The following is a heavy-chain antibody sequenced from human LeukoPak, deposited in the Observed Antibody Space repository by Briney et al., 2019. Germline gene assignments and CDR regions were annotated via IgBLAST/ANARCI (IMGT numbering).Heavy chain of an antibody. CDR2: ISGDGGTI. CDR3: ARDPSSSWYIYYFDY. CDR1: GFTFDSYW. J-gene: IGHJ4*02. D-gene: IGHD6-13*01. Sequence: GGSLRLSCVVSGFTFDSYWMHWVRQAPGEGLMWVSRISGDGGTINYADSVKGRFTISRDNSKNTLYLQMNSLRAEDTAVYYCARDPSSSWYIYYFDYWGQGTLVTVSS. V-gene: IGHV3-74*01.